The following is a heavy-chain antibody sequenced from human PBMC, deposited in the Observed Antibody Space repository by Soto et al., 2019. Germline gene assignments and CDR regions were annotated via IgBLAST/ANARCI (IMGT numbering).Heavy chain of an antibody. CDR3: ARPVDSGSCYSCNWFDP. Sequence: SETLSLTCTVSGGSISSSSYYWGWIRQPPGKGLEWIGSIYYSGSTYYNPSLKSRVTISVDTSKNQFSLKLSSVTAADTAVYYCARPVDSGSCYSCNWFDPWGQGTLVTVSS. D-gene: IGHD2-15*01. V-gene: IGHV4-39*01. CDR1: GGSISSSSYY. J-gene: IGHJ5*02. CDR2: IYYSGST.